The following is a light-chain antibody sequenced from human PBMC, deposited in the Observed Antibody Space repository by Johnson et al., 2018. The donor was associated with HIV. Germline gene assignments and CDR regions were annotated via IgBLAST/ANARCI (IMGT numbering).Light chain of an antibody. CDR2: DNN. V-gene: IGLV1-51*01. Sequence: QSVLTQPPSVSAAPGQKVTISCSGSSSNIGNNYVSWYQQLPGTAPKLLIYDNNKRPSGIPDRFSGSKSGTSATLAITGLQTGDEADYYGGTWDSSLRGGVFGTGTKVTVL. CDR1: SSNIGNNY. CDR3: GTWDSSLRGGV. J-gene: IGLJ1*01.